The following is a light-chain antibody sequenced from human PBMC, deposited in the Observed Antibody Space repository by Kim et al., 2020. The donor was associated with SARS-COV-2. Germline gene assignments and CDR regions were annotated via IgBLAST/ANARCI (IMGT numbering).Light chain of an antibody. CDR2: GAS. Sequence: SPGERATRSCRASQSVGTNGAWYQQKPGQAPQLLIYGASTRAAGIPARFSGSGSGTEFTLTISSLQSEDLAVYSCQQYDDWPPWTFGQGTKVEIK. J-gene: IGKJ1*01. CDR1: QSVGTN. V-gene: IGKV3-15*01. CDR3: QQYDDWPPWT.